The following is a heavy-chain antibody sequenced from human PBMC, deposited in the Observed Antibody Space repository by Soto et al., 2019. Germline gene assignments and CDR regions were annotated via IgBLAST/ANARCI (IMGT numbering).Heavy chain of an antibody. V-gene: IGHV3-23*01. Sequence: PVGSLRLSCASSVFTFSRYAVSWVRQSPGKWLEWVSAISGSGGSTYFRDTVRGRFTISRDNSKNTLYLQMDSLRAEDTAVYYCAKDSISSDGGYYLYYFDSWGQGTLFIVSS. D-gene: IGHD3-22*01. CDR1: VFTFSRYA. CDR3: AKDSISSDGGYYLYYFDS. J-gene: IGHJ4*02. CDR2: ISGSGGST.